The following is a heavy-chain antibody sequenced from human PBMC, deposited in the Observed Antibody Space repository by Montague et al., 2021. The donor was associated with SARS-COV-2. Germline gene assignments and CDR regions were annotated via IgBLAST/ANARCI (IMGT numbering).Heavy chain of an antibody. CDR1: GVSISRGNYY. D-gene: IGHD2-2*01. V-gene: IGHV4-61*03. CDR3: ARLPRYCSSTACLDY. Sequence: SETLSLTCTVSGVSISRGNYYWSWIRQPPGKGLEWAGYIFHTGKTNYNPSLKSRVTMSIDTSRNYFSLKLTSVTAADTAVYYCARLPRYCSSTACLDYWGQGTLVTVSS. J-gene: IGHJ4*02. CDR2: IFHTGKT.